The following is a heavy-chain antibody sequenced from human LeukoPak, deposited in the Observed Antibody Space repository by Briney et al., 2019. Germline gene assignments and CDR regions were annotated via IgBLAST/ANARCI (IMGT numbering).Heavy chain of an antibody. V-gene: IGHV1-69*13. CDR1: GGTFSSYA. Sequence: ASVKVSCKASGGTFSSYAISWVRQAPGQGLEWMGGIIPIFGTANYAQKFQGRVTITADESTSTAYMELSSLRSGDTAVYYCASRDIEELPYRAVDYWGQGTLVTVSS. D-gene: IGHD2-15*01. J-gene: IGHJ4*02. CDR3: ASRDIEELPYRAVDY. CDR2: IIPIFGTA.